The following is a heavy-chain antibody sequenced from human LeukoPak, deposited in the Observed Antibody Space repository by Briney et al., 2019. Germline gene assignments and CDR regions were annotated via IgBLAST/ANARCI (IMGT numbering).Heavy chain of an antibody. CDR3: ARVAAAGPLYGMDV. D-gene: IGHD6-13*01. Sequence: SETLSLTCTVSGGSISSYYWSWIRQPPGKGLEWIGYIYYSGSTNYNPSLKSRATISVDTSQNQFSLKLSSVTAADTAVYYCARVAAAGPLYGMDVWGQGTTVTVSS. V-gene: IGHV4-59*01. CDR2: IYYSGST. CDR1: GGSISSYY. J-gene: IGHJ6*02.